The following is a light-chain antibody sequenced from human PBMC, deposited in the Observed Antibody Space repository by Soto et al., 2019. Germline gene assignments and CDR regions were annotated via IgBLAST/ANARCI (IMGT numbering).Light chain of an antibody. CDR3: AAWDDSLNGPGYV. CDR2: EVT. V-gene: IGLV2-8*01. J-gene: IGLJ1*01. CDR1: SSDVGGYNY. Sequence: QSVLTQPPSASGSPGQSVTISCTGTSSDVGGYNYVSWYQQHPGKAPKLMIYEVTKRPSGVPDRFSGSKSGTSASLAIGGLQSEDEADYYCAAWDDSLNGPGYVFGTGTKLTVL.